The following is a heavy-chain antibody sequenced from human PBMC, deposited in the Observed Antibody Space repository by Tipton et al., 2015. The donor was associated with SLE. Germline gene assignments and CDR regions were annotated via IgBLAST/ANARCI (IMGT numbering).Heavy chain of an antibody. V-gene: IGHV3-9*01. CDR1: GFTFEDFA. D-gene: IGHD5-24*01. Sequence: SLRLSCAASGFTFEDFAMHWVRQAPGKGLEWVSGISSNGASFGYADSLKGRVTISRDNSKNTLYMQMNSLRAEDTAVYYCAKDLEMASQVLDYWGQGTLVTVSS. CDR3: AKDLEMASQVLDY. CDR2: ISSNGASF. J-gene: IGHJ4*02.